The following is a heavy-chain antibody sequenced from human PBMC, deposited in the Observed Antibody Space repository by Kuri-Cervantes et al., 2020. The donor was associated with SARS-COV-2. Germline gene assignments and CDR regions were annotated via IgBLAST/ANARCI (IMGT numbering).Heavy chain of an antibody. CDR3: ARARHVMDS. D-gene: IGHD2-21*01. J-gene: IGHJ4*02. V-gene: IGHV3-21*01. CDR1: GFTFTYYS. CDR2: ISSSTSYI. Sequence: GESLKISCAASGFTFTYYSMNWVRQAPGKGLEWVSTISSSTSYIYYAESLKGRFTISRDNSKNTLFLQMNSLRAEDTAVYYCARARHVMDSWGQGTLVTVSS.